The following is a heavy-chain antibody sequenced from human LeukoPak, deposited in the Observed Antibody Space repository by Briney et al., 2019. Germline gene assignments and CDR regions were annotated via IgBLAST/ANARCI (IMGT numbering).Heavy chain of an antibody. D-gene: IGHD3-10*01. CDR3: ASAYYGSGSYSGLY. V-gene: IGHV3-21*04. CDR2: ISSSSSYI. CDR1: GFTFSSYS. Sequence: GGSLRLSCAASGFTFSSYSMNWVRQAPGKGLEWVSSISSSSSYIYYADSVKGRFTISRDNSKNTLYLQMNSLRAEDTAVYYCASAYYGSGSYSGLYWGQGTLVTVSS. J-gene: IGHJ4*02.